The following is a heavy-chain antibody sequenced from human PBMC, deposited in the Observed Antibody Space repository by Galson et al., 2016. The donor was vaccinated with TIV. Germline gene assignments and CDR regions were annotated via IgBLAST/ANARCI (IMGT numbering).Heavy chain of an antibody. CDR1: GGSISGYF. V-gene: IGHV4-4*08. CDR2: IHSSGST. Sequence: ETLSLTCSVSGGSISGYFWTWIRQPPGKGLEWIGFIHSSGSTDYNPSHRGRVTMSVDTSKNQISLKLNSVTAADTAVYYCARDGYYYYYGMDVWGQGTTVTVSS. CDR3: ARDGYYYYYGMDV. J-gene: IGHJ6*02.